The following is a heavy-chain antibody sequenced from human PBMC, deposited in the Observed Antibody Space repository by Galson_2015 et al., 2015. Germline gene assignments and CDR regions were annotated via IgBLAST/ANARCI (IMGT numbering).Heavy chain of an antibody. Sequence: SLRLSCAASGFTFSNYAMHWVRQAPGKGLEWVAVISYDESNKYYVDSVKGRFAIPRDSSKNTLYLQMSSLRPEDTAIYYCAKDLGAFALSISEPYDYWGQGILVTVSS. D-gene: IGHD6-13*01. CDR2: ISYDESNK. J-gene: IGHJ4*02. CDR3: AKDLGAFALSISEPYDY. V-gene: IGHV3-30*09. CDR1: GFTFSNYA.